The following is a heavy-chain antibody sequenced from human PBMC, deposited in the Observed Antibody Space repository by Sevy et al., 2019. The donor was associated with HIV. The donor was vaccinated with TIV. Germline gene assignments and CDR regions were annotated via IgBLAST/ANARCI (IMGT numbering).Heavy chain of an antibody. V-gene: IGHV3-23*01. D-gene: IGHD3-3*01. J-gene: IGHJ6*02. Sequence: GGSLRLSCAASGFTFNDYAMSWVRQAPGRDLEWVSTISGRGETTNYADSVKGRFTISRDNSKNTLYLQMNSLRAEDSAVYYCAKDHYTAVTIFGVITPGYYGMDVWGQGTTVTVSS. CDR3: AKDHYTAVTIFGVITPGYYGMDV. CDR1: GFTFNDYA. CDR2: ISGRGETT.